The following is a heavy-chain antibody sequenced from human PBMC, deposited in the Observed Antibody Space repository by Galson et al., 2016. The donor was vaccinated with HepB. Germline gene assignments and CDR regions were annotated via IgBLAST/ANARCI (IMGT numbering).Heavy chain of an antibody. CDR3: ARDRGGTGYCSSIRGYTGWDYGLDV. CDR2: INSDESGT. J-gene: IGHJ6*02. V-gene: IGHV3-74*01. Sequence: SLRLSCAASGFTFSSRWMHWVRQAPGKGLEWVSRINSDESGTTYADSVKGRFTISRDNAKNTLYLQLNSLRAEDTAVYYCARDRGGTGYCSSIRGYTGWDYGLDVWGQGTTVTVSS. CDR1: GFTFSSRW. D-gene: IGHD2-2*02.